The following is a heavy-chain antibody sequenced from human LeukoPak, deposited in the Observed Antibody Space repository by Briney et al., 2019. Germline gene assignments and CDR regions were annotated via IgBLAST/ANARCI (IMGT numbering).Heavy chain of an antibody. V-gene: IGHV4-30-4*08. CDR3: ACEVRPWNWFDP. J-gene: IGHJ5*02. Sequence: PSQTLSLTRTVSGGSISSGDYYWSWIRQPPGKGLEWIGYIYYSGSTYYNPSLKSRVTISVDTSKNQFSLKLSTVTAADTAVYYCACEVRPWNWFDPWGQGTLVTVSS. D-gene: IGHD3-10*01. CDR1: GGSISSGDYY. CDR2: IYYSGST.